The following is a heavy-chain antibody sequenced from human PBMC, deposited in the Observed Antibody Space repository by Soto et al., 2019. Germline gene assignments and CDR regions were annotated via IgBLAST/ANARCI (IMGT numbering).Heavy chain of an antibody. D-gene: IGHD6-13*01. Sequence: GACLKISCKGSGYSFTSYWIGWVRQMPGKGPEWMGRIEPSDSYTNYSPSFQGHVTISADQSISTAYLQCSSLKASDTAMYYCARHKIAYSSSWRYYYYYGMDVWGQATTVTVSS. V-gene: IGHV5-10-1*01. CDR3: ARHKIAYSSSWRYYYYYGMDV. CDR2: IEPSDSYT. CDR1: GYSFTSYW. J-gene: IGHJ6*02.